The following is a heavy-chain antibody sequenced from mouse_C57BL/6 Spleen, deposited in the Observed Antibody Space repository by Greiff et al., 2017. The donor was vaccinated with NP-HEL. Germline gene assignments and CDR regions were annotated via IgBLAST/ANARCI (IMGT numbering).Heavy chain of an antibody. Sequence: QVQLQQSGAELARPGASVKMSCKASGYTFTSYTMHWVKQRPGQGLEWIGYINPSSGYTKYNQKFKDKATLTADKSSSTAYMQLSSLTSEDSAVYYCARDITTVVARAYYAMDYWGQGTSVTVSS. CDR2: INPSSGYT. V-gene: IGHV1-4*01. J-gene: IGHJ4*01. D-gene: IGHD1-1*01. CDR3: ARDITTVVARAYYAMDY. CDR1: GYTFTSYT.